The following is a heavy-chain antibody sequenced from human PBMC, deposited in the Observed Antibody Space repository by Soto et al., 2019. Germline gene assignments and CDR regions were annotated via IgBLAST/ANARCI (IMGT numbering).Heavy chain of an antibody. D-gene: IGHD5-12*01. CDR1: GGSISSSSYY. CDR3: ARFVEMATPSPHNYFRNGGYSDY. Sequence: SETLSLTCTVSGGSISSSSYYWGWIRQPPGKGLEWIGSIYYSGSTYYNPSLKSRVTISVDTSKNQFSLKLSSVTAADTAVYYCARFVEMATPSPHNYFRNGGYSDYWGQGTLVTVS. V-gene: IGHV4-39*01. CDR2: IYYSGST. J-gene: IGHJ4*02.